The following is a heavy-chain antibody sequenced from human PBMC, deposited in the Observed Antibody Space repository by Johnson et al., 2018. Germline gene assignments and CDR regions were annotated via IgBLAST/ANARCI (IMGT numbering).Heavy chain of an antibody. CDR1: GFTFSSYW. CDR2: IKQDGSEK. J-gene: IGHJ6*03. D-gene: IGHD6-13*01. CDR3: ARGRGIAAAGSWGWGEKNYYYYYMDV. Sequence: EVQLLESGGGLVQPGGSLRLSCAASGFTFSSYWMSWVRQAPGKGLEWVANIKQDGSEKYYVDSVKGRFTISRDHAKNSLYLQMNSLRAEDTAVYYCARGRGIAAAGSWGWGEKNYYYYYMDVWGKGTTVTVSS. V-gene: IGHV3-7*01.